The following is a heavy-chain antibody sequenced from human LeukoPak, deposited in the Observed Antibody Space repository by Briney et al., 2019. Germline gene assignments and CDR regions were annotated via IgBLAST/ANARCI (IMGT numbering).Heavy chain of an antibody. J-gene: IGHJ4*02. CDR3: ARLPSAAGTLDY. CDR2: ISAYNGNT. CDR1: GYSFTSYG. D-gene: IGHD6-13*01. V-gene: IGHV1-18*01. Sequence: GESPKISCKGSGYSFTSYGISWVRQAPGQGLEWMGWISAYNGNTNYAQKLQGRVTMTTDTSTSTAYMELRSLRSDDTAVYYCARLPSAAGTLDYWGQGTLVTVSS.